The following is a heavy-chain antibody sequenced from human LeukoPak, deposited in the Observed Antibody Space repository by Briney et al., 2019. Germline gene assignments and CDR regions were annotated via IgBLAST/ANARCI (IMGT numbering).Heavy chain of an antibody. Sequence: GGSLRLSCAASGFTFSSYAMSWVRQAPGKGLEWVSAISGSGDIRYYTDSVKGRFTISRDNSKNTVYLQMNSLRAEDTAVYYCAKNAAPMVRFSYWGQGTLVTVSS. CDR3: AKNAAPMVRFSY. D-gene: IGHD3-10*01. CDR2: ISGSGDIR. CDR1: GFTFSSYA. V-gene: IGHV3-23*01. J-gene: IGHJ4*02.